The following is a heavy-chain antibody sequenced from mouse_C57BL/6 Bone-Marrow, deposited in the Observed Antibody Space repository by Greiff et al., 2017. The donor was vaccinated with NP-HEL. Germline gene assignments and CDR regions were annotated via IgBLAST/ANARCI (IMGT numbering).Heavy chain of an antibody. CDR2: INYDGSST. J-gene: IGHJ2*01. Sequence: EVKLVESEGGLVQPGSSMKLSCTASGFTFSDYYMAWVRQVPEKGLEWVANINYDGSSTYYLDSLKSRFIISRDNAKNILYLQMSSLKSEDTATYYCARDLFRGYFDYWGQGTTLTVSS. CDR3: ARDLFRGYFDY. CDR1: GFTFSDYY. V-gene: IGHV5-16*01.